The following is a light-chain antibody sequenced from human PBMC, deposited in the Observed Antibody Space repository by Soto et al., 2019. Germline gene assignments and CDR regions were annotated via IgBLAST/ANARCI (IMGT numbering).Light chain of an antibody. CDR3: HQSYDIPT. CDR2: KAS. J-gene: IGKJ5*01. V-gene: IGKV1-5*03. Sequence: DIQMTQSPSTLSASVGDRVTITCRASQSTSSYLAWYQQKPGKAPKLLIYKASTLESGVPSNFSGSGSGTEFSLTISSLQPEDFATYYCHQSYDIPTFGQGTRLEIK. CDR1: QSTSSY.